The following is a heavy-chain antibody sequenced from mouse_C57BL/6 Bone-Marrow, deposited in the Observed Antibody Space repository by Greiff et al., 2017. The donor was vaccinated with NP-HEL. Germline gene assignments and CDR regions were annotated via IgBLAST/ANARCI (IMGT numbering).Heavy chain of an antibody. Sequence: QVQLKQSGAELVKPGASVKLSCKASGYTFTSYWMQWVKQRPGQGLEWIGEIDPSDSYTNYNQKFKGKATLTVDTSSSTAYMQLSSLTSEDAAVYYCARDSNYFDYWGQGTTLTVSS. CDR1: GYTFTSYW. J-gene: IGHJ2*01. D-gene: IGHD2-5*01. CDR2: IDPSDSYT. V-gene: IGHV1-50*01. CDR3: ARDSNYFDY.